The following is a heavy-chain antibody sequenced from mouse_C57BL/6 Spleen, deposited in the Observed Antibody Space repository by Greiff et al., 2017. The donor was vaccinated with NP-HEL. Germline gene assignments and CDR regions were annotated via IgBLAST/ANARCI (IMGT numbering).Heavy chain of an antibody. D-gene: IGHD1-3*01. Sequence: DVMLVESGEGLVKPGGSLKLSCAASGFTFSSYAMSWVRQTPEKRLEWVAYISSGGDYIYYADTVKGRFTISRDNARNTLYLQMSSLKSEDTAMYYCTRGSGWYFDVWGTGTTVTVSS. CDR2: ISSGGDYI. J-gene: IGHJ1*03. CDR3: TRGSGWYFDV. V-gene: IGHV5-9-1*02. CDR1: GFTFSSYA.